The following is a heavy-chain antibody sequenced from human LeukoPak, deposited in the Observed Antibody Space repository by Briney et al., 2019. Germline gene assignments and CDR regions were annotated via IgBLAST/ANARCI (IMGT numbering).Heavy chain of an antibody. CDR1: GFTFSSYA. J-gene: IGHJ6*02. CDR2: ISYDGSNK. Sequence: PGGSLRLSCAASGFTFSSYAMHWVRQAPGKGLEWVAVISYDGSNKYYADSVKGRFTISRDNSKNTLYLQMNSLRAEDTAVYYCARVYQITILGVAQPYYYGMDVWGQGTTVTVSS. V-gene: IGHV3-30-3*01. CDR3: ARVYQITILGVAQPYYYGMDV. D-gene: IGHD3-3*01.